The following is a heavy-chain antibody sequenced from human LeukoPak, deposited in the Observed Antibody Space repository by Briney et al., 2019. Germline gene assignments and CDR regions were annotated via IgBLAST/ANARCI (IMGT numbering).Heavy chain of an antibody. Sequence: ASVKVSCKASGYTFTGYYMHRVRQAPGQGLEWMGWINPNSGGTNYAQKFQGRVTMIRDTSISTAYMELSRLRSDDTAVYYCARGAQLPDAFDIWGQGTMVTVSS. J-gene: IGHJ3*02. V-gene: IGHV1-2*02. CDR3: ARGAQLPDAFDI. CDR1: GYTFTGYY. CDR2: INPNSGGT. D-gene: IGHD2-2*01.